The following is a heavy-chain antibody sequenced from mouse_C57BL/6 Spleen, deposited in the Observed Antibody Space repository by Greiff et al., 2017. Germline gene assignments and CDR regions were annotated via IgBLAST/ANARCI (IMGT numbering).Heavy chain of an antibody. V-gene: IGHV3-1*01. CDR3: ARGETTSAWFAY. CDR2: ISYSGST. CDR1: GYSITSGYD. Sequence: VQLKQSGPGMVKPSQSLSLTCTVTGYSITSGYDWHWIRHFPGNKLEWMGYISYSGSTNYNPSLKSRISITHDTSKNHFFLKLNSVTTEDTATYYCARGETTSAWFAYWGQGTLVTVSA. J-gene: IGHJ3*01.